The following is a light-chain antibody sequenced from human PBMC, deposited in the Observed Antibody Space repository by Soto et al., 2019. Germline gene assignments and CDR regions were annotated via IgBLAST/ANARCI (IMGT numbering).Light chain of an antibody. CDR2: GAS. V-gene: IGKV3-11*01. Sequence: EIVMTQSPVTLSVSPGERATLSCWASQDIKSNLAWYQQRPGQAPRLLIYGASTRATGIPARFSGSGSGTDFTLTISSLEPEDFAVYHCQQRSNWPWTFGQGTKVEIK. J-gene: IGKJ1*01. CDR3: QQRSNWPWT. CDR1: QDIKSN.